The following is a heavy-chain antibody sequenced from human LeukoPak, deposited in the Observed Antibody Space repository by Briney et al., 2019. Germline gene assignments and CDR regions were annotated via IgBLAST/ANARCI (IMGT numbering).Heavy chain of an antibody. V-gene: IGHV5-51*01. CDR1: GYTFTGFW. CDR3: ARRGSDSREFDY. D-gene: IGHD3-22*01. J-gene: IGHJ4*02. CDR2: IYPGSSDT. Sequence: PGESLKISCQASGYTFTGFWIARVRQMPGKGLEWMGTIYPGSSDTRYSPSFQGQVTISADKSISTAYLQWSSLKASDTAMYYCARRGSDSREFDYWGQGTLVTVSS.